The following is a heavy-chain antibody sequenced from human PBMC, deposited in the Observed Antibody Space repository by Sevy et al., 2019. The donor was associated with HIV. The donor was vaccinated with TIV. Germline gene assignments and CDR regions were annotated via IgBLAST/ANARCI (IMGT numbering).Heavy chain of an antibody. CDR2: IKSKTAGGAT. D-gene: IGHD2-8*02. CDR3: STGVGVTYDSKVLVY. Sequence: GGSLRLSCAASGITFTNTWMSWVRQAPGKGLEWVGRIKSKTAGGATDYAAPVKGRFIISRDDSKDTLYLQMNSLKTEDTAVYYCSTGVGVTYDSKVLVYWGQGTLVTVSS. CDR1: GITFTNTW. J-gene: IGHJ4*02. V-gene: IGHV3-15*01.